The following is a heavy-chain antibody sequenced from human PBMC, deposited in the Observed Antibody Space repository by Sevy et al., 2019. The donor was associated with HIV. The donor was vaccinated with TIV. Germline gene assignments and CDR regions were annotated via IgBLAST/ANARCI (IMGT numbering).Heavy chain of an antibody. CDR2: MNPNSGNT. D-gene: IGHD2-2*03. V-gene: IGHV1-8*01. CDR1: GYTFTNYD. Sequence: ASVKVSCKASGYTFTNYDINWVRQATGQGLEWMGLMNPNSGNTGYAQKFQGRVTMTRNTSISTAYMELSSLRSEDTAVYYCARGTVLLGIVVVPAARGWFDPWGQGTLVTVSS. J-gene: IGHJ5*02. CDR3: ARGTVLLGIVVVPAARGWFDP.